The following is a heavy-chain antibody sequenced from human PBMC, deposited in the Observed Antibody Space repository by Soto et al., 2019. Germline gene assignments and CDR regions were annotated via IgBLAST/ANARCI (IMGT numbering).Heavy chain of an antibody. V-gene: IGHV3-23*01. Sequence: PGGFLRLSCAASGFTFSNYAMSWVRQAPGKGLEWVLGISGSGGSTYYADSVKGRFTISRDNSKNTLYLHMNSLRAEDTAVYYCAKSRVLSNLQTYDYWGQGTLVTVPQ. CDR1: GFTFSNYA. CDR3: AKSRVLSNLQTYDY. CDR2: ISGSGGST. J-gene: IGHJ4*02.